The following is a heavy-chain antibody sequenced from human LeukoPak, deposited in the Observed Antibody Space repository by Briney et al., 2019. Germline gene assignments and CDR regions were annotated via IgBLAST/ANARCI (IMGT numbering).Heavy chain of an antibody. CDR3: AKSLLWFGETYVFDY. CDR2: INEDGSEQ. D-gene: IGHD3-10*01. CDR1: RFNFGRYW. V-gene: IGHV3-7*03. Sequence: GGSLRLSCAASRFNFGRYWMSWVRQAPGKGLEWVANINEDGSEQYYVDSVKGRFTISRDNSKNTLYLQMNSLRAEDTAVYYCAKSLLWFGETYVFDYWGQGTLVTVSS. J-gene: IGHJ4*02.